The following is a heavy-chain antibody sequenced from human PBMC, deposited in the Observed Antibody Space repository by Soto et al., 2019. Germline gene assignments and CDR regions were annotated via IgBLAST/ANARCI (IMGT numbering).Heavy chain of an antibody. Sequence: GSLRLSCAASGFTFSSYAMSWVRQAPGKGLEWVSAISGSGGSTYCADSVKGRFTISRDNSKNTLYLQMNSLRAEDTAVYYCAARNLYYYDSSGYDVDYWGQGTLVTVSS. CDR3: AARNLYYYDSSGYDVDY. CDR1: GFTFSSYA. J-gene: IGHJ4*02. CDR2: ISGSGGST. D-gene: IGHD3-22*01. V-gene: IGHV3-23*01.